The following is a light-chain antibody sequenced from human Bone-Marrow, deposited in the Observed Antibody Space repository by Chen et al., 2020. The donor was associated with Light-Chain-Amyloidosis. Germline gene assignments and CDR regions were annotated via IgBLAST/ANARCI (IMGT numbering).Light chain of an antibody. CDR1: DLPTKY. J-gene: IGLJ2*01. CDR2: RET. CDR3: QSADSSGTYEGI. Sequence: SYELTQPPSVSVSPGQTARITCSGDDLPTKYAYWYQQKPGQAPVLVIHRETERASGISARFSGSSSGTTATLTISGVQAEDEADYHCQSADSSGTYEGIFGGGTKLTVL. V-gene: IGLV3-25*03.